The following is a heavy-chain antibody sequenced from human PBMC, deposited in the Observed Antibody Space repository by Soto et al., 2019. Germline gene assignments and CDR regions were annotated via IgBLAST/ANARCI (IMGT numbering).Heavy chain of an antibody. CDR1: GGTFSSYA. CDR2: IIPIFGTA. J-gene: IGHJ6*02. CDR3: ARAKDYYARGGKEYYGMDV. D-gene: IGHD3-10*02. Sequence: QVQLVQSGAEVKKPGSSVKVSCKASGGTFSSYAISWVRQAPGQGLEWMGGIIPIFGTANYAQKFQGRVTITADESTSTAYMELSSLRSEDTAVYYCARAKDYYARGGKEYYGMDVWGQGTTVTVSS. V-gene: IGHV1-69*01.